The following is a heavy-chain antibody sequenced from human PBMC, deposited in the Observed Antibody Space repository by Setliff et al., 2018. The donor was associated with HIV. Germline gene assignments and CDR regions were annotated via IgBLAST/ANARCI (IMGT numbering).Heavy chain of an antibody. CDR2: IIPIFDTT. D-gene: IGHD5-12*01. CDR1: GGTFSGYG. V-gene: IGHV1-69*13. CDR3: AKGPLYSGYDLDYYCYYMDV. Sequence: SVKVSCKASGGTFSGYGISWVRQAPGQGLEWTGGIIPIFDTTNYAQKFQGRVTITADESTSTAYMELSSLRSEDTAVYYCAKGPLYSGYDLDYYCYYMDVWGKGTTVTVSS. J-gene: IGHJ6*03.